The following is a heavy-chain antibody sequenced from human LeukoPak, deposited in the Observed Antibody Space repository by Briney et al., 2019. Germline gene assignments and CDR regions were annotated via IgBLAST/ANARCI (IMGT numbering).Heavy chain of an antibody. CDR3: ARHKYSSGWPPEGAFDI. V-gene: IGHV4-59*08. D-gene: IGHD6-19*01. CDR2: IYYSGST. Sequence: SETLSLTCTVSGGSTRSYYWSWIRQPPGKGLEWIGYIYYSGSTNYNPSLKSRVTISVDTSKNQFSLKLSSVTAADTAVYYCARHKYSSGWPPEGAFDIWGQGTMVTVSS. J-gene: IGHJ3*02. CDR1: GGSTRSYY.